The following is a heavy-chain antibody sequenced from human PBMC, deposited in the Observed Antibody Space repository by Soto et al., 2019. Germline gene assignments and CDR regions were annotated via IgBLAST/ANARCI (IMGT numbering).Heavy chain of an antibody. V-gene: IGHV3-21*01. Sequence: EVQLVESGGGLVKPGGSLRLSCAASGFTFSSYSMNWVRQAPGKGLEWVSSISSGSDYIFYADSVKGRFTISRDNDKNYLFLQMTRLTAEDKDVYYCARSPVGDAFNVWGQGTVVTVSS. CDR2: ISSGSDYI. J-gene: IGHJ3*01. CDR1: GFTFSSYS. CDR3: ARSPVGDAFNV.